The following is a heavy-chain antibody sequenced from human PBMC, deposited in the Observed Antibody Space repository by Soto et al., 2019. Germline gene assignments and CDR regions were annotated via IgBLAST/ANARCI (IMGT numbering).Heavy chain of an antibody. V-gene: IGHV3-23*01. CDR2: ISGSGGST. CDR1: GFTFSSYA. D-gene: IGHD1-1*01. Sequence: EVQLLESGGGLVQPGGSLRLSCAASGFTFSSYAMGWVRQAPGKGLEWVSAISGSGGSTYYADSVKGRFTISRDNSKNTLYLQMNSLRAEDTAVYYCAKLSTGIHWYFDLWGRGTLVTVSS. CDR3: AKLSTGIHWYFDL. J-gene: IGHJ2*01.